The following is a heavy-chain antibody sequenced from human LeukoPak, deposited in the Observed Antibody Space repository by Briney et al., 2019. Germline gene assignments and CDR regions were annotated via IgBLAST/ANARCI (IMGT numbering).Heavy chain of an antibody. CDR2: ISGSGGTT. CDR1: GFTFGSYD. V-gene: IGHV3-23*01. D-gene: IGHD6-19*01. J-gene: IGHJ4*02. CDR3: AKDVQSIAVAEFDY. Sequence: GGSLRLSCAASGFTFGSYDMSWVRQAPGKGLEWVSGISGSGGTTYYTDSVKGRFTISRDNSKNTLYLQMNSLRAEDTAVYYCAKDVQSIAVAEFDYWGQGTLVTVSS.